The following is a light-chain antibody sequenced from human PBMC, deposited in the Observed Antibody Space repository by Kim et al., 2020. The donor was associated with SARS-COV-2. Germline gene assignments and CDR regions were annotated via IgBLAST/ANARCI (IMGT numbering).Light chain of an antibody. CDR2: GAS. Sequence: EIVMTRSPATLSVSPGERATHSCRASQSVSSNLAWYQQKPGQAPRLLIYGASTRATGIPSRFSGSGSGTEFTLTISSLQSEDFAVYSCQQYNNWPYTFGQGTKLEI. CDR3: QQYNNWPYT. V-gene: IGKV3-15*01. CDR1: QSVSSN. J-gene: IGKJ2*01.